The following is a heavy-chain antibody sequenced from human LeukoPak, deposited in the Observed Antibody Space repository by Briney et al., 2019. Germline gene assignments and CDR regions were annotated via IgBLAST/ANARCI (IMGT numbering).Heavy chain of an antibody. Sequence: GESLQISCKGSGSSFTSYWIGWVRQVPGKGLEWMGIIYPGDSDTRYSSSFQGQVTISADKSISTAYLQWSSLKASDTAVYYCARQGSGRSKYYFDYWGQGTLVTVSS. D-gene: IGHD3-10*01. V-gene: IGHV5-51*01. CDR2: IYPGDSDT. CDR3: ARQGSGRSKYYFDY. CDR1: GSSFTSYW. J-gene: IGHJ4*02.